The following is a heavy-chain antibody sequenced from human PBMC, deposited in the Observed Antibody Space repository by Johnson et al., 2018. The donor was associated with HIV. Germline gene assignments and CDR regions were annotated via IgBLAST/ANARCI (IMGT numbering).Heavy chain of an antibody. D-gene: IGHD2-15*01. CDR2: IKHDGSEK. CDR1: GLTLSRYW. CDR3: AREPGSSGGYYYSYVFDI. J-gene: IGHJ3*02. Sequence: VQLVESGGGLVQPGGSLRLSCAASGLTLSRYWVSWVRQAPGKRLEWVATIKHDGSEKVYVDSVRGRFTISRDNAKNSVYLEMNSRRVEDTAVYYCAREPGSSGGYYYSYVFDIWGQGTMVAVSS. V-gene: IGHV3-7*01.